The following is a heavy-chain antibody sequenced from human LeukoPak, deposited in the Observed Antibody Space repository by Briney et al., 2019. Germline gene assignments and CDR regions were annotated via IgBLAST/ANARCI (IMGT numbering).Heavy chain of an antibody. J-gene: IGHJ4*02. CDR1: GGTFSSYA. CDR2: IIPIFGTA. CDR3: ASAAHGSGSYFPGADY. Sequence: ASVKVSCKASGGTFSSYAISWVRQAPGQGLEWMGGIIPIFGTANYAQKFQGRVTITADKSTSTAYMGLSSLRSEDTAVYYCASAAHGSGSYFPGADYWGQGTLVTVSS. D-gene: IGHD3-10*01. V-gene: IGHV1-69*06.